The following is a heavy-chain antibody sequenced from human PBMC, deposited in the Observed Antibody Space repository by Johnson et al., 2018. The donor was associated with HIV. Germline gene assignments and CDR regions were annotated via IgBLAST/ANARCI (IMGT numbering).Heavy chain of an antibody. CDR2: IQFDGSHK. J-gene: IGHJ3*02. Sequence: QVQLVESGGGVVQPGKSLRLSCAASGFTFNTYGMDWVRQAPGKGLEWVAFIQFDGSHKYSADFVKGRFTISRDTSKKSVFLQMNSLRPEDTAVYYCAREGRTGPDTFDIWGQGTMLTVSS. CDR1: GFTFNTYG. V-gene: IGHV3-30*02. CDR3: AREGRTGPDTFDI.